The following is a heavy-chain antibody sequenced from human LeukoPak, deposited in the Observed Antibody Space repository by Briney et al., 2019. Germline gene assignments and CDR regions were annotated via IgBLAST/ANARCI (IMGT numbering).Heavy chain of an antibody. CDR2: IYFSGDT. CDR3: ARDRGQLGRPYYYGMDV. J-gene: IGHJ6*02. D-gene: IGHD3-10*01. CDR1: GGSISSYY. Sequence: PSETLSLTCTVSGGSISSYYWSWIRQPPGKGLEWIGYIYFSGDTNYNPSLKSRLSISVDTSRNQFSLSPDSVTAADTAVYYCARDRGQLGRPYYYGMDVWGQGTTVTVSS. V-gene: IGHV4-59*01.